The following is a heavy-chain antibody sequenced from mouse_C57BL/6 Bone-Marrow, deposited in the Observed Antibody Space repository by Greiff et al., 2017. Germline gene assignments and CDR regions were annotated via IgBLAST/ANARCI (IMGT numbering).Heavy chain of an antibody. J-gene: IGHJ2*01. CDR2: IRNKANGYTT. Sequence: EVQLVESGGGLVQPGGSLSLSCAASGFTFTDSYMSWVRQPPGKALEWLGFIRNKANGYTTEYSASVQGRFTSSRDNSQSILYLQMNALRAENRATYYCARYSYHYLYDWGEGTTLTVSS. CDR3: ARYSYHYLYD. V-gene: IGHV7-3*01. CDR1: GFTFTDSY.